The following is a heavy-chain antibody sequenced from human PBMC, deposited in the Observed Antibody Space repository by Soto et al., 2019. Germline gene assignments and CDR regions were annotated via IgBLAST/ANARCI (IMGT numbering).Heavy chain of an antibody. Sequence: QVHLVQSGAEVRKPGASVEVSCKASGYTFTSYGVSWVRQAPGQGLEWMGWISIYNGNTIYAQKFQGRVTMSTHTSTNIAYMQLRSLRSDDTAVYYGAREHHYGGSSYGMDVWGQGTTVTVSS. D-gene: IGHD1-26*01. CDR2: ISIYNGNT. J-gene: IGHJ6*02. CDR1: GYTFTSYG. CDR3: AREHHYGGSSYGMDV. V-gene: IGHV1-18*04.